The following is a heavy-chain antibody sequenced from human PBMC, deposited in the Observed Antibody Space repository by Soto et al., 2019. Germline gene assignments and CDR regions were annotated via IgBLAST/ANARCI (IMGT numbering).Heavy chain of an antibody. V-gene: IGHV1-3*01. Sequence: ASVKVSCKASGYSFTSYSMHWVRQAPGQRLEWMGWINAGNGDTKYSQKFQGRVTITSDTSATTVYMELSSLRSEDTAMYYCARGGDGYNFGAVYWGQGTPVTVSS. CDR3: ARGGDGYNFGAVY. CDR2: INAGNGDT. D-gene: IGHD2-21*01. CDR1: GYSFTSYS. J-gene: IGHJ4*02.